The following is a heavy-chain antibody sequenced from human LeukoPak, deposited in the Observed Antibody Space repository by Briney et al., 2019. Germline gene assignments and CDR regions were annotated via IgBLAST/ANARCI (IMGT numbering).Heavy chain of an antibody. Sequence: GASVKVSCKASGYTFTSYGISWVRQSPGQGLEWMGWISAYNGNTNYAQKLQGRVTMTTDTSTSTAYMELRSLRSDDTAVYYCAREYDDILTGRTYYFDYWGQGTLVTVSS. J-gene: IGHJ4*02. CDR3: AREYDDILTGRTYYFDY. V-gene: IGHV1-18*01. D-gene: IGHD3-9*01. CDR2: ISAYNGNT. CDR1: GYTFTSYG.